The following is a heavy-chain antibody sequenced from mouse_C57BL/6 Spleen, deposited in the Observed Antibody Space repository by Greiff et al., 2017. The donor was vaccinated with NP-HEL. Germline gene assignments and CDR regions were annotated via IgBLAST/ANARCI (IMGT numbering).Heavy chain of an antibody. V-gene: IGHV1-81*01. J-gene: IGHJ2*01. Sequence: QVQLKESGAELARPGASVKLSCKASGYTFTSYGISWVKQRTGQGLEWIGEIYPRSGNTYYNEKFKGKATLTADKSSSTAYMELRSLTSEDSAVYFCARDTTVSEYYFDYWGQGTTLTVSS. CDR3: ARDTTVSEYYFDY. D-gene: IGHD1-1*01. CDR1: GYTFTSYG. CDR2: IYPRSGNT.